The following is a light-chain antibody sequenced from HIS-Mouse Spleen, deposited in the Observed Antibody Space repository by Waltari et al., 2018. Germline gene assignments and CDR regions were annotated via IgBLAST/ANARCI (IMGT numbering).Light chain of an antibody. CDR2: EYN. V-gene: IGLV6-57*04. Sequence: NFMLTQPHSVSESPGKTVTISCTRSIGSIASNYVQWYQQRPVSAPTTVIYEYNQRPSGVPDRFSGSIDSSSNSASLTISGLKTEDEADYYCQSYDSSNHVVFGGGTKLIVL. J-gene: IGLJ2*01. CDR3: QSYDSSNHVV. CDR1: IGSIASNY.